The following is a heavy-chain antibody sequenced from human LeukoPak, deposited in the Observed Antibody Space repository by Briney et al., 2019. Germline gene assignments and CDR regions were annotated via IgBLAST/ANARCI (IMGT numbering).Heavy chain of an antibody. J-gene: IGHJ4*02. V-gene: IGHV3-21*04. Sequence: GGSLRLSCAASGFTFSSYSMIWVRQAPGKGLEWVSSISSSSSYIYYADSVKGRFTISRVNDKNSPYLQINSLSGDGRALYYFARERSSCFANWGQGTLVSVST. CDR1: GFTFSSYS. D-gene: IGHD2-2*01. CDR3: ARERSSCFAN. CDR2: ISSSSSYI.